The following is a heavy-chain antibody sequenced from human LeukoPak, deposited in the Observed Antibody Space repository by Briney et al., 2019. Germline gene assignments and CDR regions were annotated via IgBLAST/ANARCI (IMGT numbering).Heavy chain of an antibody. Sequence: GGSLRLSCAASGFTFSTYWMHWVRQAPGKGLEWVSRITSDGSSTSYAGSVKGRFTISRDNAKNTLYLQMNSLRAEDTAVYYCAKDPNGYNQPGHDYWGQGTLVTVSS. V-gene: IGHV3-74*01. CDR2: ITSDGSST. CDR1: GFTFSTYW. CDR3: AKDPNGYNQPGHDY. D-gene: IGHD5-24*01. J-gene: IGHJ4*02.